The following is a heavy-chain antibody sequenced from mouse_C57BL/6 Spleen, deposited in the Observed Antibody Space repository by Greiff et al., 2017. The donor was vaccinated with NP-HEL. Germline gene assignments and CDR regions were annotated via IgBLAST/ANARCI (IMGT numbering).Heavy chain of an antibody. J-gene: IGHJ1*03. CDR2: IWSGGST. CDR1: GFSLTSYG. Sequence: QVQLKQSGPGLVQPSQSLSITCTVSGFSLTSYGVHWVRQSPGKGLEWLGVIWSGGSTDYNAAFISRLSISKDNSKSQVFFKMNSLQADDTAIYYCAAGDSSWYFDVWGTGTTVTVSS. CDR3: AAGDSSWYFDV. V-gene: IGHV2-2*01.